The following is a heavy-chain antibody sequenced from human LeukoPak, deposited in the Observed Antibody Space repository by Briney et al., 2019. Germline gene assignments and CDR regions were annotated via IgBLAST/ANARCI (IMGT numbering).Heavy chain of an antibody. V-gene: IGHV4-34*01. CDR3: ARGRNYYDSSGYYPPYYYMDV. Sequence: SETLSLTCTVSGGSISSYYWSWIRQPPGKGLEWIGEINHSGSTNYNPSLKSRVTISVDTSKNQFSLKLSSVTAADTAVYYCARGRNYYDSSGYYPPYYYMDVWGKGTTVTVSS. CDR2: INHSGST. CDR1: GGSISSYY. D-gene: IGHD3-22*01. J-gene: IGHJ6*03.